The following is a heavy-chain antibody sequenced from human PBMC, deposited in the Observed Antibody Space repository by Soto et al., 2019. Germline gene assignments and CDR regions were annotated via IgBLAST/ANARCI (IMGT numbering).Heavy chain of an antibody. D-gene: IGHD3-22*01. Sequence: GASVKVSCKASGYAFTSYGISWVRQAPGQGLEWMGWISAYNGNTNYAQKLQGRVTMTTDTSTSTAYMELRSLRSDDTAVYYCARDYYDSSGYYYLRDAFDIWGQGTMVTVSS. V-gene: IGHV1-18*01. CDR3: ARDYYDSSGYYYLRDAFDI. CDR1: GYAFTSYG. J-gene: IGHJ3*02. CDR2: ISAYNGNT.